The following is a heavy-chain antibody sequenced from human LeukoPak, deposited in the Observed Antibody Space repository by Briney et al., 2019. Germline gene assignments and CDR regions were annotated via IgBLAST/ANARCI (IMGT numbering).Heavy chain of an antibody. D-gene: IGHD3-22*01. J-gene: IGHJ4*02. V-gene: IGHV3-23*01. CDR3: AKDTGYYDSSGYNFDY. CDR2: ISGSGGST. Sequence: GGSLRLSCAASGFTFSSYAMSWVRQAPGKGLEWVSAISGSGGSTYYADSVKGRFTISRDNSKNTLYLQMNSLRAEDTAVYYCAKDTGYYDSSGYNFDYWGQGTLVTISS. CDR1: GFTFSSYA.